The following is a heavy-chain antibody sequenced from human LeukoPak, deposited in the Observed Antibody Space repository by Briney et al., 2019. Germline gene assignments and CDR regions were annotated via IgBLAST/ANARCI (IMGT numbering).Heavy chain of an antibody. V-gene: IGHV3-7*01. CDR2: IKHDSSTI. Sequence: GGSLRLSCAASGFIFSDYWMNWVRQAPGKGPEWVANIKHDSSTIYSLDSVKGRFTISRDNAKNSLYLQMNNLRVEDTAVYYCARGLTTTPHWFDPWGQGTLVTVSS. D-gene: IGHD3-22*01. J-gene: IGHJ5*02. CDR1: GFIFSDYW. CDR3: ARGLTTTPHWFDP.